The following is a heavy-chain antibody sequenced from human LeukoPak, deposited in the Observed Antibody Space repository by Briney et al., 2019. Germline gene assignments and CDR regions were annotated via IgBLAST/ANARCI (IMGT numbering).Heavy chain of an antibody. D-gene: IGHD6-19*01. Sequence: SEALSLTCTVSGGSISSYYWSWIRQPPGKGLEWIGYIYYSGSTNYNPSLKSRVTISVDTSKNQFSLKLSSVTAADTAVYYWAKTYSSGLYYGMDVWGQGTTVTVSS. CDR3: AKTYSSGLYYGMDV. CDR1: GGSISSYY. CDR2: IYYSGST. J-gene: IGHJ6*02. V-gene: IGHV4-59*01.